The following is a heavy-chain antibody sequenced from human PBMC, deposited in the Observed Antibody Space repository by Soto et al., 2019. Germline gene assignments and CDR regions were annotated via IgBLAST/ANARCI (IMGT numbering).Heavy chain of an antibody. Sequence: QVRLVESGGGVVQPGRSLRLSCAASGFGFSAYAMHWVRQAPGTGLDCVAVISYHGSRMYYRGFVTGRLTISRANSKRNLYLPMNSLSAEDTALYYCAKDKVEDISLLDSWPHRALATVSS. V-gene: IGHV3-30*18. D-gene: IGHD3-16*02. CDR2: ISYHGSRM. CDR1: GFGFSAYA. J-gene: IGHJ5*01. CDR3: AKDKVEDISLLDS.